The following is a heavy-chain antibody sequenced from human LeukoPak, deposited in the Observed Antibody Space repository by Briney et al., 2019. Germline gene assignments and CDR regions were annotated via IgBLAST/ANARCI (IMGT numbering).Heavy chain of an antibody. CDR2: IYWNDDK. V-gene: IGHV2-5*01. CDR3: ARPLGYCSSTSCYTPLGFDY. Sequence: SGPTLVNPTQTLTLTCTFSGFSLSTSGVGVGWIRQPPGKALEWLALIYWNDDKRYSPSLKSRLTITKDTPKNQVVLTMTNMDPVDTATYYCARPLGYCSSTSCYTPLGFDYWGQGTLVTVSS. CDR1: GFSLSTSGVG. D-gene: IGHD2-2*02. J-gene: IGHJ4*02.